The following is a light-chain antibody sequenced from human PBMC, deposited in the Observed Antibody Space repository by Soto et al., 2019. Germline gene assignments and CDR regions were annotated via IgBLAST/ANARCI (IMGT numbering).Light chain of an antibody. J-gene: IGLJ3*02. CDR2: ADN. CDR1: SGSIASNY. Sequence: NFMLTQPHSVSESPGKTVTISCTRSSGSIASNYVQWYQQRPGSSPTTVIYADNQRPSGVPDRFSGSIDSSSNSASLTISGLKTEDEADYYCQSYDSDNQVFGGGTKLTVL. V-gene: IGLV6-57*01. CDR3: QSYDSDNQV.